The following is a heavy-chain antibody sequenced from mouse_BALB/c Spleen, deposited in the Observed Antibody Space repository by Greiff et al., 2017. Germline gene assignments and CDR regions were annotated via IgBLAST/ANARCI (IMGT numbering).Heavy chain of an antibody. J-gene: IGHJ2*01. Sequence: VKLMESGAELVKPGASVKLSCKASGYTFTEYTIHWVKQRSGQGLEWIGWFYPGSGSIKYNEKFKDKATLTADKSSSTVYMELSRLTSEDSAVYFCARHEEDYYGYDYWGQGTTLTVSS. CDR2: FYPGSGSI. D-gene: IGHD1-2*01. CDR1: GYTFTEYT. CDR3: ARHEEDYYGYDY. V-gene: IGHV1-62-2*01.